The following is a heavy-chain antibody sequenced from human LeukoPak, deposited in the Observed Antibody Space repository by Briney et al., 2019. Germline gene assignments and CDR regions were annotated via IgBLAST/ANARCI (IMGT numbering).Heavy chain of an antibody. V-gene: IGHV3-7*03. CDR3: ASLVYISGSFSVSSNAFDI. CDR1: GFTFSSYW. J-gene: IGHJ3*02. D-gene: IGHD3-22*01. Sequence: GGSLRLSCAASGFTFSSYWMSWARQAPGKGLEWVANIKQDGSEKYYVDSVKGRFTISRDNAKHSLYLQMTSLGADDTAVYYCASLVYISGSFSVSSNAFDIWGHGTAVTVSS. CDR2: IKQDGSEK.